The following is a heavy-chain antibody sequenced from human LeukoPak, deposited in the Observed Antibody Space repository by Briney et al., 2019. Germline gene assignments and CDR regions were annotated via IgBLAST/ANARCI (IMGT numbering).Heavy chain of an antibody. CDR3: VRHGIEDPGRVLFDY. V-gene: IGHV4-59*08. CDR2: IQSTGTT. Sequence: SETLSLTCTVSGGSISNNYWSWVRQPPGKRLEWIAYIQSTGTTDYNPSLKSRVTISLDSSENQFSLKLSSLTAADTAIYYCVRHGIEDPGRVLFDYWGRGTLVTVSS. D-gene: IGHD1-26*01. J-gene: IGHJ4*02. CDR1: GGSISNNY.